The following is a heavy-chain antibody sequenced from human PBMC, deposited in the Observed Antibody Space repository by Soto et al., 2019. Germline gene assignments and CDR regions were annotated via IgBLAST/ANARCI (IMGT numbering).Heavy chain of an antibody. J-gene: IGHJ4*02. Sequence: EVQLVESGGGLVKPGGSLRLSCAASGFTFSSYSMNWVRQAPGKGLEWVSSITSSSSYIYYADSVKGRFTISRDNAKNSLYLQMNGLRAEATAVYYCATDKGGGTFDYWGQGTLVTVSS. V-gene: IGHV3-21*01. D-gene: IGHD3-16*01. CDR3: ATDKGGGTFDY. CDR1: GFTFSSYS. CDR2: ITSSSSYI.